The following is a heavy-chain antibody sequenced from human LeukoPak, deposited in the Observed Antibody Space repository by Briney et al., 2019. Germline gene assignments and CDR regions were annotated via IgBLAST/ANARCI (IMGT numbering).Heavy chain of an antibody. CDR2: ISSSSSYI. CDR1: GFTVSSNY. J-gene: IGHJ3*02. D-gene: IGHD6-6*01. CDR3: ARDSSSADAFDI. V-gene: IGHV3-21*01. Sequence: PGGSLRLSCAASGFTVSSNYMNWVRQAPGKGLEWVSSISSSSSYIYYADSVKGRFTISRDNAKNSLYLQMNSLRAEDTAVYYCARDSSSADAFDIWGQGTMVTVSS.